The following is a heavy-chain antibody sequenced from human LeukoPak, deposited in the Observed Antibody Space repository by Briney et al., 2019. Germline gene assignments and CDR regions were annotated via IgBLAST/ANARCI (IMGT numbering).Heavy chain of an antibody. Sequence: SETLSLTCAVCGGSFSGYYWSWIRQPPGKGLEWIGEINHSGSTNYNPSLKSRVTISVDTSKNQFSLKLSSVTAADTAVYYCARGILDYYDSSGYFDYWGQGTLVTVSS. V-gene: IGHV4-34*01. CDR1: GGSFSGYY. J-gene: IGHJ4*02. CDR2: INHSGST. D-gene: IGHD3-22*01. CDR3: ARGILDYYDSSGYFDY.